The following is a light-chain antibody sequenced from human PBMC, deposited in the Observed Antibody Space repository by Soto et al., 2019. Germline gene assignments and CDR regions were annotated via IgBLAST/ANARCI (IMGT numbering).Light chain of an antibody. CDR1: QNVRTF. Sequence: DIILTQSPDTLSLSPGERATPSCRASQNVRTFLAWYQQKPGQAPRLLISDASYRATGIPPRFSGSGSGTDFTLTISSLEPEDFAVYYCLQRSDWPLTFGGGSKVEI. V-gene: IGKV3-11*01. CDR2: DAS. J-gene: IGKJ4*01. CDR3: LQRSDWPLT.